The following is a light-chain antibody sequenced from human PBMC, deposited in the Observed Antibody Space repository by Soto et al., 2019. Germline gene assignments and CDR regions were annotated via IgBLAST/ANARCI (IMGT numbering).Light chain of an antibody. CDR3: QQYGSSRWT. V-gene: IGKV3-20*01. CDR2: GAS. CDR1: QSVSSSY. Sequence: IMLTQSPCTLSLSPGERATLSCRASQSVSSSYLAWYQQKPGQAPRLLIYGASSRATGIPDRFSGSGSGTDFTLTISRLEPEDFAVYYCQQYGSSRWTFGQGTKV. J-gene: IGKJ1*01.